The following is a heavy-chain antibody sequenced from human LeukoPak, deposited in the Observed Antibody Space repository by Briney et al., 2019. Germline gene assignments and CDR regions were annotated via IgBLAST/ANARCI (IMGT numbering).Heavy chain of an antibody. D-gene: IGHD3-22*01. V-gene: IGHV4-4*02. Sequence: SGTLSLTCAVSGGSISSSNWWSWVRQPPGKGLEWIGEIYHSGSTNYNPSLKSRVTISVDKSKNQFSLKLSSVTAADTAVYYCASFPRPQLRYYYDSSGYYNARDYWGQGTLVTVSS. CDR3: ASFPRPQLRYYYDSSGYYNARDY. CDR2: IYHSGST. CDR1: GGSISSSNW. J-gene: IGHJ4*02.